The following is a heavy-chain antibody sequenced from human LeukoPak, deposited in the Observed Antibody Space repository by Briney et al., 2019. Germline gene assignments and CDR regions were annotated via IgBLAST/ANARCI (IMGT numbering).Heavy chain of an antibody. CDR3: AKPGRITMIVVVMRLDY. CDR1: GFPFSSYA. J-gene: IGHJ4*02. CDR2: ISGSGGST. Sequence: GGSLILSCAASGFPFSSYAMSWVRQAPGKGLEWVSAISGSGGSTYYADSVKGRFTISRDNSKNTLFLQMNSLRAEDTAVYYCAKPGRITMIVVVMRLDYWGQGTLVTVSS. D-gene: IGHD3-22*01. V-gene: IGHV3-23*01.